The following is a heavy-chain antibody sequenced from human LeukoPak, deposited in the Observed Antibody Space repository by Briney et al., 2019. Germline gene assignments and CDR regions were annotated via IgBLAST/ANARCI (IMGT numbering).Heavy chain of an antibody. CDR1: GGSISSHY. CDR3: ARDLVTVTKGFDI. J-gene: IGHJ3*02. CDR2: IYYSGST. Sequence: SETLSLTCTVSGGSISSHYGGWVRQPPGEGLEWIGYIYYSGSTNYNPSLMSRVTISVDTSKNQFSLKLSSVTAADTAVYYCARDLVTVTKGFDIWGQGTMVSVSS. D-gene: IGHD4-17*01. V-gene: IGHV4-59*11.